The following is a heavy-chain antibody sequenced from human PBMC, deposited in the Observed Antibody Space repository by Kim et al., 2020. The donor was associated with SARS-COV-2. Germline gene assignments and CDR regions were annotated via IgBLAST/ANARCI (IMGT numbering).Heavy chain of an antibody. CDR3: ARDRLHDIGYGMDV. Sequence: GGSLRLSCVASGFTFNDYAMSWVRQVPGKGLEWVSGIRWNGGSTGYADSVRGRFTISRDNAKNSLYLQMNSLRAEDTALYYCARDRLHDIGYGMDVWGQGTTVIVSS. V-gene: IGHV3-20*04. CDR2: IRWNGGST. CDR1: GFTFNDYA. J-gene: IGHJ6*02.